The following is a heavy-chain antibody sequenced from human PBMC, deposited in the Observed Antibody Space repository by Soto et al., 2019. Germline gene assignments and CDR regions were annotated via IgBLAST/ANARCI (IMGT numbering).Heavy chain of an antibody. CDR1: GYIFTIHD. CDR3: ARVSSIAARRSYDS. CDR2: LNPHSGKA. J-gene: IGHJ4*02. Sequence: ASVKVSCKASGYIFTIHDIHWVRQAPGQGLEWMAGLNPHSGKAAYAQRFQGRLTMTGNASTSTAYMELSGLRSEDTAMYYCARVSSIAARRSYDSWGQGTLVTVSS. D-gene: IGHD6-6*01. V-gene: IGHV1-8*01.